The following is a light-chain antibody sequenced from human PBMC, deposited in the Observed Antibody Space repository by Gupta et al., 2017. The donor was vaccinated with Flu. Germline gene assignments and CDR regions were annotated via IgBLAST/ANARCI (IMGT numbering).Light chain of an antibody. CDR2: ATS. Sequence: GDRVTITCRASQGVSKYLAWYQQKPGKVPKLLIYATSTLQSGVPSRFSGSGSGTDFTLTITSLQPEDVATYYCQKYNTVPFTFGPGTKVAIK. V-gene: IGKV1-27*01. CDR3: QKYNTVPFT. J-gene: IGKJ3*01. CDR1: QGVSKY.